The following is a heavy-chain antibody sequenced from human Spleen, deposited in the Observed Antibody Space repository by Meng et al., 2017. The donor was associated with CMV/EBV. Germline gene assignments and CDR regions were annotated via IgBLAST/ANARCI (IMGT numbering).Heavy chain of an antibody. CDR1: GYTFTGYY. CDR2: INPNSGGT. J-gene: IGHJ4*02. Sequence: ASGYTFTGYYMHWVRQAPGQGLEWMGWINPNSGGTNYAQKFQGRVTMTRDTSISTAYMELSRLRSDDTAVYYCARDDSEAVAGTGYWGQGTLVTVSS. V-gene: IGHV1-2*02. CDR3: ARDDSEAVAGTGY. D-gene: IGHD6-19*01.